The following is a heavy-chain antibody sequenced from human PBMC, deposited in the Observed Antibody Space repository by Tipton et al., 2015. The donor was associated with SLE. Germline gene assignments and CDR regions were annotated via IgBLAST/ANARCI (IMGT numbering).Heavy chain of an antibody. D-gene: IGHD3-9*01. CDR1: GFTFSSYW. CDR3: ARDLRAGEAFDI. J-gene: IGHJ3*02. Sequence: SLRLSCAASGFTFSSYWMSWVRQAPGKGLEWVANIKQDGSEKYYVDSVKGRFTISRDNAKNSLYLQMNSLRAEDTAVYYCARDLRAGEAFDIRGQGTMVTVPS. CDR2: IKQDGSEK. V-gene: IGHV3-7*03.